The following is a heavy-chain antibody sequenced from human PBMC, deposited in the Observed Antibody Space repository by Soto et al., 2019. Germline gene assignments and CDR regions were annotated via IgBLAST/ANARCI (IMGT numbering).Heavy chain of an antibody. CDR2: ISGSGGST. CDR1: GFTFSSYA. D-gene: IGHD1-26*01. CDR3: ARLVVGANSGQDYYFDY. J-gene: IGHJ4*02. V-gene: IGHV3-23*01. Sequence: GGSLRLSCAASGFTFSSYAMSWVRQAPGKGLEWVSAISGSGGSTYYADSVKGRFTISRDNSKNTLYLQMNSLRAEDTAVYYCARLVVGANSGQDYYFDYWGQGTLVTV.